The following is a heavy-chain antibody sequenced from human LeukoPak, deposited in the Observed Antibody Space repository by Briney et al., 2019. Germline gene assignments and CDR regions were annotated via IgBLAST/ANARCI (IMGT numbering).Heavy chain of an antibody. Sequence: GESLQISCKGSGYRFTNYWIGWGRQMPGKGLEGMGIIYPGDSNTRYSPSFQGQVTISADKSINTAYAQWSSLKASDTAMYYCARRVVNNRNWYFNLWGRGTLVTVSS. CDR2: IYPGDSNT. CDR3: ARRVVNNRNWYFNL. D-gene: IGHD4-23*01. V-gene: IGHV5-51*01. CDR1: GYRFTNYW. J-gene: IGHJ2*01.